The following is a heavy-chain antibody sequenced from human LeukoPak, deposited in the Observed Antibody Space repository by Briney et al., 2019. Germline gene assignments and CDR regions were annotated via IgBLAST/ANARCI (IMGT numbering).Heavy chain of an antibody. CDR3: ARDLDWILFDY. J-gene: IGHJ4*02. Sequence: GGSLRLSCAASGFTFSTYWMHWVRQAPGKGLVWVSRIRPEGTTTAYADSVKGRFTVSRDNAKNTLFLQMNSLSAEDTAVYYCARDLDWILFDYWGQGTLVTVSS. CDR2: IRPEGTTT. V-gene: IGHV3-74*03. CDR1: GFTFSTYW. D-gene: IGHD3-9*01.